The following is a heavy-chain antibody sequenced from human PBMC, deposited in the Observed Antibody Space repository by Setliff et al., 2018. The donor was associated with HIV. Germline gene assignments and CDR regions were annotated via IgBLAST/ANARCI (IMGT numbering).Heavy chain of an antibody. CDR2: IGGNGDDT. CDR1: GFTFDNSA. CDR3: ARDGALDTTGTTIGPPDY. D-gene: IGHD1-1*01. J-gene: IGHJ4*02. Sequence: GGSLRLSCAASGFTFDNSAMGWVRQAPGKGLEWVSTIGGNGDDTNYADSVRGRFTISRDNSRNTLYVQMNSLRAEDTAVYYCARDGALDTTGTTIGPPDYWGQGTLVTVSS. V-gene: IGHV3-23*01.